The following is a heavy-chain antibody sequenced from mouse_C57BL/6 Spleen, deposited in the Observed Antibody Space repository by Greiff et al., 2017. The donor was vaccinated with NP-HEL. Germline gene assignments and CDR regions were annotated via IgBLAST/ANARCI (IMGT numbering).Heavy chain of an antibody. CDR1: GYTFTSYW. V-gene: IGHV1-52*01. CDR2: IDPSDSET. J-gene: IGHJ2*01. CDR3: ARMGNGYYDYFDY. D-gene: IGHD2-3*01. Sequence: VQLQQPGAELVRPGSSVKLSCKASGYTFTSYWMHWVKQRPIQGLEWIGNIDPSDSETHYNQKFKDKATLTVDKSSSTAYMQLSSLTSEDSAVYYCARMGNGYYDYFDYWGQGTTLTVSS.